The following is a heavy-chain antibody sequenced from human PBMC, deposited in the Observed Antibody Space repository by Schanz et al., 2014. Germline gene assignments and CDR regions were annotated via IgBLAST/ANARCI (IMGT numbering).Heavy chain of an antibody. CDR2: VHPGGST. CDR1: GFIVRSNY. CDR3: ARDGYSVVVISPTESFDI. V-gene: IGHV3-66*01. Sequence: EVQLVESGGGLVQPGGSLRLSCVVSGFIVRSNYMTWVRQAPGKGLEWVSFVHPGGSTYYPDSVKGRFTISRDSSKNTLYLQMNSLRAEDTAVYYCARDGYSVVVISPTESFDIWGQGTMVTVSP. J-gene: IGHJ3*02. D-gene: IGHD2-21*01.